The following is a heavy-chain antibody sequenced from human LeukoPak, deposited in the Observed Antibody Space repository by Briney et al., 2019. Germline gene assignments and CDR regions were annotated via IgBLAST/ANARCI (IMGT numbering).Heavy chain of an antibody. CDR3: ARVIAAAHFDY. J-gene: IGHJ4*02. CDR2: IYSGGST. D-gene: IGHD6-13*01. CDR1: GFTFSIYA. V-gene: IGHV3-53*01. Sequence: GGSLRLSCAASGFTFSIYAMSWVRQAPGKGLEWVSVIYSGGSTYYADSVKGRFTISRDNSKNTLYLQMNSLRAEDTAVYYCARVIAAAHFDYWGQGTLVTVSS.